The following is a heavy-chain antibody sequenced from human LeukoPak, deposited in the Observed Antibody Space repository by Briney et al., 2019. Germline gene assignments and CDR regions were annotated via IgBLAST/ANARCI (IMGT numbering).Heavy chain of an antibody. D-gene: IGHD5-24*01. Sequence: PGGSLRLSCAASGFTFNDYGMHWVRQAPGKGLEWVSLIGASGESTYCADSVKGRFTISRDNSKNTLSLQMNSLRVEDTAMYFCAKDIQLSTWGLGTMVTVSS. CDR1: GFTFNDYG. CDR2: IGASGEST. J-gene: IGHJ3*01. V-gene: IGHV3-23*01. CDR3: AKDIQLST.